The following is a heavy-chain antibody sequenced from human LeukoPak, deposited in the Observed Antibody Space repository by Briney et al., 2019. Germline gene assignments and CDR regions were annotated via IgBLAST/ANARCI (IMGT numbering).Heavy chain of an antibody. CDR2: INHSGST. D-gene: IGHD3-3*01. J-gene: IGHJ4*02. V-gene: IGHV4-34*01. Sequence: SETLSLTCAVYGGSFSGYYWSWIRQPPGKGLEWIGEINHSGSTNYNPSLKSRVTISVDTSKNQFSLMLSSVTAADTAVYYCASLLDTLNYDFWSGYLDYWGQGTLVTVSS. CDR3: ASLLDTLNYDFWSGYLDY. CDR1: GGSFSGYY.